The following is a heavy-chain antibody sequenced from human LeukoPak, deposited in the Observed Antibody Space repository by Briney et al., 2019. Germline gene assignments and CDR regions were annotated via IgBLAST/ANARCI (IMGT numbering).Heavy chain of an antibody. V-gene: IGHV3-7*01. CDR3: AGNLMDV. Sequence: TGGSLRLSCVGSGFTFGNYWMTWVRQAPGRGLQWVANINQGGTEKSYVASVEGRFTISRDNAKSSVYLQMNSLRVEDTAVYYCAGNLMDVWGKGTTVIVSS. CDR1: GFTFGNYW. CDR2: INQGGTEK. D-gene: IGHD2/OR15-2a*01. J-gene: IGHJ6*04.